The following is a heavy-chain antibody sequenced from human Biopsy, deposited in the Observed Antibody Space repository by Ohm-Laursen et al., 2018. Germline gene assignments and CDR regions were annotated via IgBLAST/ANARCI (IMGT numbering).Heavy chain of an antibody. CDR1: GGAFTTYA. Sequence: SSVKVSCKSSGGAFTTYAIGWVRQAPGQGLEWMGKVIPVFGTTDYAQNFQGRLTLTADESTSTVYMDLTGLRSDDTGIYYCARYASYSGNYGHFDYWGQGTLVTVSS. CDR2: VIPVFGTT. D-gene: IGHD1-26*01. V-gene: IGHV1-69*15. J-gene: IGHJ4*02. CDR3: ARYASYSGNYGHFDY.